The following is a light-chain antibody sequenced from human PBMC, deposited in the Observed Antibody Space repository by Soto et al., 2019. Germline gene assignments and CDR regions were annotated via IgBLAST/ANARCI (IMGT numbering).Light chain of an antibody. CDR3: QVCDTSSDHQV. CDR2: DDS. Sequence: SYELTQAPSVSVAPGQTARITCGGNNIGIKSVHWYQQKPGQAPVLVVYDDSDRPSGIPERFSGSNSGNTATLTISRVEAGDEADYYCQVCDTSSDHQVFGTGTKVTVL. V-gene: IGLV3-21*02. J-gene: IGLJ1*01. CDR1: NIGIKS.